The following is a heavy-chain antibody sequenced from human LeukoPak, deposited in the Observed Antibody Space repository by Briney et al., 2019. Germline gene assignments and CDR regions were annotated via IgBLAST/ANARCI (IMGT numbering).Heavy chain of an antibody. CDR2: IYYSGST. J-gene: IGHJ3*02. CDR3: ARDPYYDSSGYYPENGAFDI. V-gene: IGHV4-30-4*01. Sequence: PSETLSLTCTVSGGSISSGDYYWSWIRQPPGKGLEWIGYIYYSGSTYYNPSLKSRVTISVDTSKNQFSLKLSSVTAADTAVYYCARDPYYDSSGYYPENGAFDIWGQGTMVTVSS. D-gene: IGHD3-22*01. CDR1: GGSISSGDYY.